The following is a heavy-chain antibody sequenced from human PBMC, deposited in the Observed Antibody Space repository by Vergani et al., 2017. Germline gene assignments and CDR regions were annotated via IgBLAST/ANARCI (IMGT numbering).Heavy chain of an antibody. CDR1: GFTFSSYA. CDR2: ISGSGGST. V-gene: IGHV3-23*01. D-gene: IGHD2-2*01. CDR3: AKGPSRYCSSTSCYRYFQH. Sequence: EVQLLESGGGLVQPGGSLRLSCAASGFTFSSYAMSWVRQAPGKGLEWVSAISGSGGSTYYADSVKGRFTISRDNSKNTLYLQMNSLRAEDTAVDYCAKGPSRYCSSTSCYRYFQHWGQGTLVTVSS. J-gene: IGHJ1*01.